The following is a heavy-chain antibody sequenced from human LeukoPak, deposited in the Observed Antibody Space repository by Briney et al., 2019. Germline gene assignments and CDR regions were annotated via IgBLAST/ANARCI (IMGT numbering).Heavy chain of an antibody. CDR2: ISSSSSYI. V-gene: IGHV3-21*01. CDR1: GFTFSSYS. D-gene: IGHD6-13*01. Sequence: GGSLRLSCAASGFTFSSYSMNWVRQAQGKGLEWVSSISSSSSYIYYADSVKGRFTISRDNAKNSLYLQMNSLRAEDTAVYYCARDRGSSWYVDYWGQGTLVTVSS. J-gene: IGHJ4*02. CDR3: ARDRGSSWYVDY.